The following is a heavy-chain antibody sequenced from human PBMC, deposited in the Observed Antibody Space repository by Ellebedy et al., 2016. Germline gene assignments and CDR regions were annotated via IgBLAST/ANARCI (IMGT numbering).Heavy chain of an antibody. CDR1: GGSISSYY. CDR2: IYYSGST. J-gene: IGHJ3*02. Sequence: SETLSLTXTVSGGSISSYYWSWIRQPPGKGLEWIGYIYYSGSTNYNPSLKSRVTISVDTSKNQFSLKLSSVTAADTAVYYCARHRGSSGYSDAFDIWGQGTMVTVSS. V-gene: IGHV4-59*01. D-gene: IGHD3-22*01. CDR3: ARHRGSSGYSDAFDI.